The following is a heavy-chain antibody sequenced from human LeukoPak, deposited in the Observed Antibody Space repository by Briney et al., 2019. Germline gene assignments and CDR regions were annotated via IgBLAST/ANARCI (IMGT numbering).Heavy chain of an antibody. Sequence: GGSLRLSCAASGFTVSSNYMSWVRQAPGKGLEWVSVIYSGGSTYYADSVKGRFTISRDNSKNTLYLQMNSLKTEDTAVYYCTTDPYPTVSDYWGQGTLVTVSS. V-gene: IGHV3-66*01. J-gene: IGHJ4*02. CDR3: TTDPYPTVSDY. D-gene: IGHD4-17*01. CDR1: GFTVSSNY. CDR2: IYSGGST.